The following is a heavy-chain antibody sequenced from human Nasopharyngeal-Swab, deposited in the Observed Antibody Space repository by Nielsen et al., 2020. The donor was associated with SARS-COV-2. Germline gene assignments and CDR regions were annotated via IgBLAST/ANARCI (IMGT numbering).Heavy chain of an antibody. V-gene: IGHV4-61*01. CDR1: GGSVSSGSYY. CDR3: ARKGGDMVRGIDY. D-gene: IGHD3-10*01. CDR2: IYYSGST. J-gene: IGHJ4*02. Sequence: SETLSLTCTVSGGSVSSGSYYWSWIRQPPGKGLEWIGYIYYSGSTNYNPSVKSRVTISVDTSKNQFSLKLSSVTAADTAVYYCARKGGDMVRGIDYWGQGTLVTVSS.